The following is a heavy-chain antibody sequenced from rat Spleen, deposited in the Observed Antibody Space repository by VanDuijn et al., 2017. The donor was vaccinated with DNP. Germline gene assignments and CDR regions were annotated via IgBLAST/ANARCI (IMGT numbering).Heavy chain of an antibody. Sequence: EVQLVESGGGLVQPGRYLKLSCAASGFTFSNYGMAWVRQAPTKGLEWVASITNSGGSTYYRDSVKGRFTISRDNAKTTLYLQMNSLRSEATATYYCARGVYYYSATYWYFDYWGQGLIVTVSA. CDR2: ITNSGGST. CDR3: ARGVYYYSATYWYFDY. J-gene: IGHJ2*01. CDR1: GFTFSNYG. D-gene: IGHD1-1*01. V-gene: IGHV5S13*01.